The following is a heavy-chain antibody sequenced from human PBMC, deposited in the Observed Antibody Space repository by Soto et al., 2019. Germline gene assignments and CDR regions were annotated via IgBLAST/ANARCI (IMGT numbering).Heavy chain of an antibody. D-gene: IGHD4-17*01. V-gene: IGHV4-34*01. CDR2: INHSGST. Sequence: NPSETLSLTCAVYGGSFSGYYWSWIRQPPGKGLEWIGEINHSGSTNYNPSLKSRVTISVDTSKNQFSLKLSSVTAADTAVYYCAREVRWWYGDPKYYFDYWGQGTLVTVSS. J-gene: IGHJ4*02. CDR3: AREVRWWYGDPKYYFDY. CDR1: GGSFSGYY.